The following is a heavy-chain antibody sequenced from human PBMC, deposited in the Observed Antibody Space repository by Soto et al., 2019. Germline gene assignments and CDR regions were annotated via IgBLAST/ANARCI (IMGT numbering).Heavy chain of an antibody. D-gene: IGHD3-10*01. CDR3: ARLPRITMVRGVPYYMDV. J-gene: IGHJ6*03. CDR2: IYYSGST. Sequence: SETLSLTCTVSGGSISSYYWSWIRQPPGKGLEWIGYIYYSGSTNYNPSLKSRVTISVDTSKNQFSLKLSSVTAADTAVYYCARLPRITMVRGVPYYMDVWGKGTTVTVSS. CDR1: GGSISSYY. V-gene: IGHV4-59*08.